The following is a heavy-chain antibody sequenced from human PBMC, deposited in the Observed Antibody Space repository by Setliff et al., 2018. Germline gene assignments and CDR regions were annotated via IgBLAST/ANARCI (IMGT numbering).Heavy chain of an antibody. CDR2: INHSGST. CDR3: ARGRYYESNSYYFPFDF. CDR1: GGSFSGYY. V-gene: IGHV4-34*01. D-gene: IGHD3-22*01. Sequence: SETLSLTCAVYGGSFSGYYWSWIRQPPGKGLEWIGEINHSGSTNYNPSLKSRVTISVDTSKNQFSLTLSSVTAADTAVYYCARGRYYESNSYYFPFDFWGQGMLVTVSS. J-gene: IGHJ4*02.